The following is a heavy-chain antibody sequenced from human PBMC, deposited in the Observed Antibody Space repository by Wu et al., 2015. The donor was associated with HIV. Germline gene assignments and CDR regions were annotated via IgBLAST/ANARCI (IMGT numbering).Heavy chain of an antibody. Sequence: VQLVQRRLSEEAWGLSEGLCTAFGYTFINNFLHWVRQAPGQGPEWMGVINPRSDSTTYAQPFEGRVTMTRDTSKNTVYMELSSLRSEDTARYYCARERVDYDSGGYRAHRGYYFDYWGQGTLVIVSS. CDR2: INPRSDST. J-gene: IGHJ4*02. CDR3: ARERVDYDSGGYRAHRGYYFDY. V-gene: IGHV1-46*01. D-gene: IGHD3-22*01. CDR1: GYTFINNF.